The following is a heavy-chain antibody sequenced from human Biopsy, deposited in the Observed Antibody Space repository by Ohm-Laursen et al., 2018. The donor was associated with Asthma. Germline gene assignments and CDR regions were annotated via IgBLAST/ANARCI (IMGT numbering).Heavy chain of an antibody. CDR2: ISYDGTNK. CDR1: GFTFGDYW. V-gene: IGHV3-30*03. J-gene: IGHJ6*02. Sequence: SLRLSCTASGFTFGDYWMSWVRQVPGKGLEWVAVISYDGTNKDYADSVKGRFTFSRDNSQNTLSLEMNSLRVEDTAVYYCARDLRSDNWNPWGMDVWGLGTTVTVAS. D-gene: IGHD1-20*01. CDR3: ARDLRSDNWNPWGMDV.